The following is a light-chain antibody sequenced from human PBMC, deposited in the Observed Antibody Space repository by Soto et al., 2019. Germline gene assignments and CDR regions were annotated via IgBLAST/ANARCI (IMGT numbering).Light chain of an antibody. J-gene: IGKJ4*01. Sequence: DIQMTQSPSTLSASVGERVTITCRASQSISSWLAWYQQKPGKAPKLLIYDASSLESGVPSRFSGSGSGTEFTLTISSLQPDDFATYYCQQYDNYPLTFGGGTKVDIK. V-gene: IGKV1-5*01. CDR1: QSISSW. CDR3: QQYDNYPLT. CDR2: DAS.